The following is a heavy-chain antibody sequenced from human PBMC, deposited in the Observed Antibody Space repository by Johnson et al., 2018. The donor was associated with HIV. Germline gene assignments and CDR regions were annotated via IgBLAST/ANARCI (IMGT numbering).Heavy chain of an antibody. CDR3: TSDRRGSSGAFDI. CDR2: ISWNSGSI. Sequence: EVQLVESGGGLVQPGRSLRLSCAASGFTFDDYAMHWVRQAPGKGLEWVSGISWNSGSIAYADSVKGRFTISRDNAKNSLYLQMNSLRAEDTALYYCTSDRRGSSGAFDIWGQGTMVTVSS. D-gene: IGHD1-26*01. J-gene: IGHJ3*02. V-gene: IGHV3-9*01. CDR1: GFTFDDYA.